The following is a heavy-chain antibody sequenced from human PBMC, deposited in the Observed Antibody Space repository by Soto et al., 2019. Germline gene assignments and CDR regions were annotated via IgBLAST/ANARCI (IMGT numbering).Heavy chain of an antibody. V-gene: IGHV5-51*01. D-gene: IGHD2-2*01. CDR1: GYSFTSYW. CDR2: IYPGDSDT. CDR3: AREGGYCSSTSCQGIDY. J-gene: IGHJ4*02. Sequence: PGESLKISCKASGYSFTSYWIAWVRQMPGKGLEWMGIIYPGDSDTRYSPSFQGKVTISADRSISTAYLHWSSLKASDTAMYYCAREGGYCSSTSCQGIDYWGQGTLVTVSS.